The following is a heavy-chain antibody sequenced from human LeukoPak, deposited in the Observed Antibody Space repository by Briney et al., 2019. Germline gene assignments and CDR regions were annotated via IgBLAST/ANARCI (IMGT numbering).Heavy chain of an antibody. CDR3: ARVEKRAMVRGVSCRWFDP. CDR1: GYTFTSYD. CDR2: MNPNSGNT. D-gene: IGHD3-10*01. J-gene: IGHJ5*02. Sequence: ASVKVSCKASGYTFTSYDINWVLQATGQGLEWMGWMNPNSGNTGYAQKFQSRVTMTRNTSISTAYMELSSLRSEDTAVYYSARVEKRAMVRGVSCRWFDPWGQGTLVTVSS. V-gene: IGHV1-8*01.